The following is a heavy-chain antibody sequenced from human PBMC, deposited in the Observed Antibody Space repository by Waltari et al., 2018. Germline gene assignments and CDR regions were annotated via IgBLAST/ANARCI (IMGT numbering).Heavy chain of an antibody. CDR1: EFTFSLYW. D-gene: IGHD2-15*01. CDR3: ARGARRNSQTTSWWYPNI. J-gene: IGHJ2*01. V-gene: IGHV3-74*01. CDR2: SHSDGSSI. Sequence: RLSCEASEFTFSLYWMHWVRQVPGKGLEWVSRSHSDGSSISYADSVKGRFTISKDNARNTVYLQMNSLRAEDAAIYCCARGARRNSQTTSWWYPNISGGGTLVSV.